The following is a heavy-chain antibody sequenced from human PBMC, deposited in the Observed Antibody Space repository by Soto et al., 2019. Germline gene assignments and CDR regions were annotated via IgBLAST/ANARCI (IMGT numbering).Heavy chain of an antibody. CDR3: ARDGYSYGTYYFDY. CDR1: GFTFSSYS. V-gene: IGHV3-21*01. J-gene: IGHJ4*02. D-gene: IGHD5-18*01. CDR2: ISSSSSYI. Sequence: EVQLVESGGGLVKPGGSLRLSCAASGFTFSSYSMNWVRQAPGKGLEWVSSISSSSSYIYYADSVKGRFTISRDNAKNSLYLQMNSLRAEDTAVYYCARDGYSYGTYYFDYWGQGTLVTVSS.